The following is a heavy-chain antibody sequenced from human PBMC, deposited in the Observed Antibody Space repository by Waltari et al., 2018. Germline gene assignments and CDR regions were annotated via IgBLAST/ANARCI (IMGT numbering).Heavy chain of an antibody. D-gene: IGHD2-21*01. CDR3: ARHIRAFDI. CDR1: GYSISSGYY. V-gene: IGHV4-38-2*01. J-gene: IGHJ3*02. CDR2: IYHSGST. Sequence: QVQLQESGPGLVKPSETLSLTCAVSGYSISSGYYWGWIRQPPGKGLEWIGSIYHSGSTYYNPSLKSRVTISVDTSKNQFSLKLSSVTAADTAAYYCARHIRAFDIWGQGTMVTVSS.